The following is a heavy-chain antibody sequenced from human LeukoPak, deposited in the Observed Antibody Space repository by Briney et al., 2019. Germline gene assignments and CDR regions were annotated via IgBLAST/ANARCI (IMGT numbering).Heavy chain of an antibody. CDR1: GFTFNGYA. J-gene: IGHJ4*02. D-gene: IGHD3-10*01. CDR2: ISGSGANT. V-gene: IGHV3-23*01. CDR3: AKHLGSHNFDY. Sequence: PGGSLRLSCAASGFTFNGYAMSWVRQAPGKGLEWVSSISGSGANTYYANSVKGRFTVYRDNSKNTLYLQVNNLRAADTAVYYCAKHLGSHNFDYWGQGTLVTVSS.